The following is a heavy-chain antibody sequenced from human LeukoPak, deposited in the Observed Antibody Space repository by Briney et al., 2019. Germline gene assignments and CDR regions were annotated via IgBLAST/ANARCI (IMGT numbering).Heavy chain of an antibody. D-gene: IGHD5-24*01. Sequence: SETLSLTCTVSGGSISSYYWSWIRQPPAKGLEWIGYIYYSGSTNYNPSLKSRVTISVDTSKNQFSLKLSSVTAADTAVYYCAREREGDFDYWGQGTLVTVSS. CDR1: GGSISSYY. CDR3: AREREGDFDY. J-gene: IGHJ4*02. V-gene: IGHV4-59*01. CDR2: IYYSGST.